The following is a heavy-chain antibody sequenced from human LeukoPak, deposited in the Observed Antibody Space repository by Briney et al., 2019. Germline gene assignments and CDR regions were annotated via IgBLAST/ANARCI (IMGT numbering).Heavy chain of an antibody. Sequence: HPGGSLRLSCAASGFTFSNYVIHWVRQAPGKGLEWVAVISANGGTKYYADSVKGRFTISRDNSKNTLYLQMNSLRDDDTAFYYCARDPSSGHYPFDFWGHGTLVTVTS. V-gene: IGHV3-30*04. CDR2: ISANGGTK. CDR3: ARDPSSGHYPFDF. CDR1: GFTFSNYV. D-gene: IGHD3-22*01. J-gene: IGHJ4*01.